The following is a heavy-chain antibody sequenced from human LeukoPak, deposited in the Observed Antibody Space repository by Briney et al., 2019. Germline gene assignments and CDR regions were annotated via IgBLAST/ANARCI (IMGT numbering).Heavy chain of an antibody. CDR3: ARTEESGYSYRYFGYYYYMDV. CDR2: IQYDGSKK. V-gene: IGHV3-30*02. CDR1: GFTFSSNG. Sequence: PGGSLRLSCVASGFTFSSNGMHWVRQAPGKGLEWVTFIQYDGSKKYYADSVKGRFTISRDNSKNTLYLEMNSLRAEDTAVYYCARTEESGYSYRYFGYYYYMDVWGKGTTVTVSS. D-gene: IGHD5-18*01. J-gene: IGHJ6*03.